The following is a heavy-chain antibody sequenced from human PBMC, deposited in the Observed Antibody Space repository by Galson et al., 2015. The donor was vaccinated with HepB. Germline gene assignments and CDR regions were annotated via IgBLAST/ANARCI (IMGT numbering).Heavy chain of an antibody. CDR2: IRSKTDGGTT. Sequence: SLRLSCAGSGFNSGFTFSNVWMSWVRQAPGKGLEWVGRIRSKTDGGTTDYGTPVKGRFTISRDDSKNTLYLQMNSLKIEDTAVYYCATEHTLWGQGTLVTVSS. J-gene: IGHJ4*02. CDR1: GFNSGFTFSNVW. V-gene: IGHV3-15*01. CDR3: ATEHTL.